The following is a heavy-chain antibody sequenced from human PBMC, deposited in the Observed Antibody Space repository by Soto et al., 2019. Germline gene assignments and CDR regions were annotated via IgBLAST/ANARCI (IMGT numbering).Heavy chain of an antibody. CDR3: ARDGVAAGNINFDY. D-gene: IGHD6-25*01. CDR2: INGGNGNT. V-gene: IGHV1-3*01. Sequence: ASVKVYCKASGYTFTNCAMHWVRQAPGQRLEWMGWINGGNGNTRYSQKFQDRVTITRDTSASTAYMELSSLRSEDTAVYYCARDGVAAGNINFDYWGQGTLVTVSS. J-gene: IGHJ4*02. CDR1: GYTFTNCA.